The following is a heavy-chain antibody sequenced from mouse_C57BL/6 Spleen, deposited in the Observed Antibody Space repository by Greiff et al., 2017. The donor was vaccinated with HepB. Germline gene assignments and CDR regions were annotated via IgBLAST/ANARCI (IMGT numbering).Heavy chain of an antibody. Sequence: VKLMESGAELARPGASVKLSCKASGYTFTSYGISWVKQRTGQGLEWIGEIYPRSGNTYYNEKFKGKATLTADKSSSTAYMELRSLTSEDSAVYFCARFDGYWGHAMDYWGQGTSVTVSS. D-gene: IGHD2-3*01. CDR1: GYTFTSYG. J-gene: IGHJ4*01. V-gene: IGHV1-81*01. CDR3: ARFDGYWGHAMDY. CDR2: IYPRSGNT.